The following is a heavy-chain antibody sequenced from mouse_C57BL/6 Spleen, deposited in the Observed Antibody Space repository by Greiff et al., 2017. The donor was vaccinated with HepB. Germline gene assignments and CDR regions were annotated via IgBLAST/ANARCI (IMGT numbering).Heavy chain of an antibody. J-gene: IGHJ4*01. V-gene: IGHV1-80*01. Sequence: QVQLQQSGAELVKPGASVKISCKASGYAFSSYWMNWVKQRPGKGLEWIGQIYPGDGDTNYNGKFKGKATLTADKSSSTAYMQLRSLTSEDAAVYFCARGAGLYGSSLYYAMDYWGQGTSVTVSS. CDR3: ARGAGLYGSSLYYAMDY. CDR2: IYPGDGDT. D-gene: IGHD1-1*01. CDR1: GYAFSSYW.